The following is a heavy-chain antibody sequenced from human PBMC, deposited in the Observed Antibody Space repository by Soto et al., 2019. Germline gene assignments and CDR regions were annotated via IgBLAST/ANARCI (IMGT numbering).Heavy chain of an antibody. CDR3: AKNATSGWYDS. CDR1: GFTFSNYA. D-gene: IGHD6-19*01. J-gene: IGHJ5*01. Sequence: GGSLRLSCVASGFTFSNYAMTWVRQAPGKGLEWVSGITCSDAYTYYAESVKGRFTISRGNSKNTMYLQMNSLRDEDTAVYYCAKNATSGWYDSWGQGTLVTVSS. CDR2: ITCSDAYT. V-gene: IGHV3-23*01.